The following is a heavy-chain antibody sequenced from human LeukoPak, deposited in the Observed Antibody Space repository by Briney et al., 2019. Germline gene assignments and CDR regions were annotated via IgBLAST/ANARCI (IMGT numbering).Heavy chain of an antibody. D-gene: IGHD6-6*01. Sequence: SETLSLTCTVSGGSISSYYWSWIRQPAGKGLEWIGRIYTSGSTNYNPSLKSRVTMSVDTSKSQFSLKLNSVTAADTAVYYCAREYSSSSGGPCFDYWGQGTLVTVSS. V-gene: IGHV4-4*07. CDR1: GGSISSYY. CDR2: IYTSGST. CDR3: AREYSSSSGGPCFDY. J-gene: IGHJ4*02.